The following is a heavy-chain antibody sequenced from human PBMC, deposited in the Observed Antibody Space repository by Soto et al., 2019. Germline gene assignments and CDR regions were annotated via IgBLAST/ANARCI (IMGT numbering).Heavy chain of an antibody. Sequence: QPGGSLRLSCAASGFTFSSYAMSWVRQAPGKGLEWVSAISGSGGSTYYADSVKGRFTISRDNSKNTLYLQMNSLRAEDTAVYYCAKSYWDMEWFGELFPLLFDYWGQGTLVTVSS. CDR2: ISGSGGST. CDR1: GFTFSSYA. D-gene: IGHD3-10*01. CDR3: AKSYWDMEWFGELFPLLFDY. V-gene: IGHV3-23*01. J-gene: IGHJ4*02.